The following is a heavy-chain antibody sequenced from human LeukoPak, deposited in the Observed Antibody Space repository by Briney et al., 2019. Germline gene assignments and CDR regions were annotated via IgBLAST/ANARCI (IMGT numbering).Heavy chain of an antibody. D-gene: IGHD1-26*01. CDR2: IIPIFGTA. CDR3: ARDLGSGSYYPDAFDI. CDR1: GGTFSSYA. V-gene: IGHV1-69*05. Sequence: SVKVSFKASGGTFSSYAISWVRQAPGQGLEWMGVIIPIFGTANYVQKFQGRVTITTDDSTSTAYVELSSLRSEDTAVYYCARDLGSGSYYPDAFDIWGQGTMVTVSS. J-gene: IGHJ3*02.